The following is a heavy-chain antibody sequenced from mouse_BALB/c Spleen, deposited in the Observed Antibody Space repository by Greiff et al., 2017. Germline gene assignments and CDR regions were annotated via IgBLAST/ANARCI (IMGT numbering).Heavy chain of an antibody. J-gene: IGHJ2*01. CDR3: ARTITTVVATGFDY. Sequence: QVTLKVSGPGILQPSQTLSLTCSFSGFSLSTYGIGVGWIRQPSGKGLEWLAHIWWNDNKYYNTALKSRLTISKDTSNNQVFLKIASVDTADTATYYCARTITTVVATGFDYWGQGTTLTVSS. V-gene: IGHV8-11*01. CDR1: GFSLSTYGIG. CDR2: IWWNDNK. D-gene: IGHD1-1*01.